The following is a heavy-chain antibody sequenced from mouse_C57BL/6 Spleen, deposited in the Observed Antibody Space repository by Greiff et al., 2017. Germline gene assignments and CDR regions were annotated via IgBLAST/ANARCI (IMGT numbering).Heavy chain of an antibody. J-gene: IGHJ3*01. D-gene: IGHD2-4*01. CDR3: ARIYYDYGFAY. CDR2: IEHSDSYN. Sequence: VQLQQPGAGLVKPADSVKLTCTVSGYTFTSYWLKWVNQRPGQGLEWIGEIEHSDSYNNYNQTFKGKATLTVDTSSSTAYMQLSSLTSEDSAVYYCARIYYDYGFAYWGQGTLVTVSA. V-gene: IGHV1-50*01. CDR1: GYTFTSYW.